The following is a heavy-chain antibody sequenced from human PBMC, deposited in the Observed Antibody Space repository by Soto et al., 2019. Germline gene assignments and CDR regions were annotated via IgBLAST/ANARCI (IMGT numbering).Heavy chain of an antibody. CDR1: GASISSSCYY. V-gene: IGHV4-61*05. CDR3: ARHGYYYYYYMDV. J-gene: IGHJ6*03. Sequence: PSETLSLTCTVSGASISSSCYYWVWIRQPPGKGLEWIGYIYYSGSTNYNPSLKSRVTISVDTSKNQFSLKLSSVTAADTTVYYCARHGYYYYYYMDVWGKGTTVTVSS. CDR2: IYYSGST.